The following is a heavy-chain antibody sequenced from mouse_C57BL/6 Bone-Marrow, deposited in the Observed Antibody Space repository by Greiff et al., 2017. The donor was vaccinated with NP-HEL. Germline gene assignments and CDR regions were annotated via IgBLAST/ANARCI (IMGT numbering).Heavy chain of an antibody. CDR1: GYSFTGYY. Sequence: EVQLQQSGPELVKPGASVKISCKASGYSFTGYYMNWVKQSPEKSLEWIGEINPSTGGTTYNQKFKAKATLTVDKSSSTAYMQLKSLTAEDSAVYYGARGGGAYWGQGTLVTVSA. CDR3: ARGGGAY. CDR2: INPSTGGT. V-gene: IGHV1-42*01. J-gene: IGHJ3*01.